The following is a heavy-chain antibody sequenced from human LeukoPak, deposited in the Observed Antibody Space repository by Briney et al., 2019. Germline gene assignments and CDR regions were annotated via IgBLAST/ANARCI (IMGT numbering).Heavy chain of an antibody. CDR3: ARESGLGVISPYSDF. V-gene: IGHV3-48*03. Sequence: GGSLRLSCAASGFTFRTCEMIWVRQAPGKGLEWVSYISDSGTKIYYADSVKGRFTISRDNAKNSLYLQMNSLRVEDTAVYYCARESGLGVISPYSDFWGQGTLVTVSP. CDR2: ISDSGTKI. CDR1: GFTFRTCE. J-gene: IGHJ4*02. D-gene: IGHD2-21*01.